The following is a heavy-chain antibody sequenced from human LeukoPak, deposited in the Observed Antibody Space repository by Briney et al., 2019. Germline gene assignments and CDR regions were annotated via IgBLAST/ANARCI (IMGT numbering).Heavy chain of an antibody. Sequence: SQTLSLTCTVSGGSISSGSYYWSWIRQPPGKGLEWIGYIYYSGSTNYNPSLKSRVTISVDTSKNQFSLKLSSVTAADTAVYYCARAGAWSYYRPGGTSGIGAFDIWGQGTMVTVSS. CDR1: GGSISSGSYY. CDR3: ARAGAWSYYRPGGTSGIGAFDI. D-gene: IGHD1-26*01. V-gene: IGHV4-61*01. J-gene: IGHJ3*02. CDR2: IYYSGST.